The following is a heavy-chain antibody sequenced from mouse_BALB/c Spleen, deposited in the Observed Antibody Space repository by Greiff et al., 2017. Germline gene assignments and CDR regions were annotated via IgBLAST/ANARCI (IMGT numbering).Heavy chain of an antibody. Sequence: EVQRVESGGDLVKPGGSLKLSCAASGFTFSSFGMHWVRQAPEKGLEWVAYISSGSSTIYYADTVKGRFTISRDNPKNTLFLQMTSLRSEDTAMYYCARWYDAMDYWGQGTSVTVAS. CDR3: ARWYDAMDY. CDR1: GFTFSSFG. J-gene: IGHJ4*01. V-gene: IGHV5-17*02. CDR2: ISSGSSTI. D-gene: IGHD1-1*02.